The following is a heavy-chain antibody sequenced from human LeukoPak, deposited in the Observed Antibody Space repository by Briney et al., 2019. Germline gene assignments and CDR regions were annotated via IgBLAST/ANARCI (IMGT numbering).Heavy chain of an antibody. V-gene: IGHV4-59*08. CDR1: GGSISSYY. CDR3: TRRDTVMTPFDY. D-gene: IGHD5-18*01. J-gene: IGHJ4*02. Sequence: SETLSLTCTVSGGSISSYYWSWIRQPPGKGLEWIGYIYDSGSTNYNPSLKSRVTISVDTSKNQFSLNLSSVTAADTAVYYCTRRDTVMTPFDYWGQGTLVTVSS. CDR2: IYDSGST.